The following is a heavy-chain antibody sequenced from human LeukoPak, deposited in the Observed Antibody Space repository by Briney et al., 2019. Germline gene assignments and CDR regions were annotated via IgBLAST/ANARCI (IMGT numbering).Heavy chain of an antibody. D-gene: IGHD3-16*01. V-gene: IGHV4-61*02. J-gene: IGHJ4*02. Sequence: SETLSLTCTVSGGSISSGSYYWSWIRQPAGKGLEWIGRIYTSGSTNYNPSLKSRVTISVDTSKNQFSLKLSSVTAADTAVYYCARDRGDELDYWGQGTLVTVSS. CDR2: IYTSGST. CDR1: GGSISSGSYY. CDR3: ARDRGDELDY.